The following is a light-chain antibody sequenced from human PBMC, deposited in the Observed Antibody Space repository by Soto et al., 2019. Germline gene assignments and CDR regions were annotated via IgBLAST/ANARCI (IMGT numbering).Light chain of an antibody. Sequence: EIVLTQSPGTLSLSPGERATLSCRASQSVSSSYLAWYQQKPGQAPRLLIYGASSRATGIPDRFSGSGSGTVFTLTISRLEHKDFAVYYCQQYGRSPPFTFGPGTKVDIK. CDR3: QQYGRSPPFT. CDR1: QSVSSSY. CDR2: GAS. V-gene: IGKV3-20*01. J-gene: IGKJ3*01.